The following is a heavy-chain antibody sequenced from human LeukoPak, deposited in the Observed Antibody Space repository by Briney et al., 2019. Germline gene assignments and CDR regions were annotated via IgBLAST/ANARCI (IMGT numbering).Heavy chain of an antibody. Sequence: SSVKVSCKASGGTFSSYAITWVRQAPGQGLEWMGRIIPILGIANYAQKFQDRVTITADKSTSTAYMELSSLRSDDTAVYYCARDKTPCSGDSCYSAQVYWGQGTLVTVSS. V-gene: IGHV1-69*04. CDR1: GGTFSSYA. J-gene: IGHJ4*02. CDR3: ARDKTPCSGDSCYSAQVY. CDR2: IIPILGIA. D-gene: IGHD2-15*01.